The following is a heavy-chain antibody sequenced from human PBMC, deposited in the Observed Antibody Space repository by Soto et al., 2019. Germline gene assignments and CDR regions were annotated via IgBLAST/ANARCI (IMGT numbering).Heavy chain of an antibody. CDR1: DYTFTDYT. V-gene: IGHV1-18*01. D-gene: IGHD3-10*01. Sequence: VQLVQSGAEVKEPGASVKVSCKTSDYTFTDYTISWVRQAPGQGLEWVGWISASTGNTNYAQKVQDRGTMTTDTSTSTAYMELRSLRSDDTAVYYCVCDMGFRGRVDVWGEGTTVTVSS. CDR2: ISASTGNT. J-gene: IGHJ6*04. CDR3: VCDMGFRGRVDV.